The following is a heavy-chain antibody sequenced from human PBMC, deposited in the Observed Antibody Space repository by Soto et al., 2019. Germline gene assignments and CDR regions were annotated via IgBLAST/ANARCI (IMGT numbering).Heavy chain of an antibody. J-gene: IGHJ4*02. V-gene: IGHV3-23*01. Sequence: PGGSLRLSCAASGFSLTNKDVNWVRQAPGKGLEWVSGLRYNGGTSYADSVKGRFTISRDNSKNTLYLQMNSLRPEDTAVYYCVKLNWDDSEGYWGPGTLVTVSS. CDR3: VKLNWDDSEGY. CDR1: GFSLTNKD. D-gene: IGHD1-20*01. CDR2: LRYNGGT.